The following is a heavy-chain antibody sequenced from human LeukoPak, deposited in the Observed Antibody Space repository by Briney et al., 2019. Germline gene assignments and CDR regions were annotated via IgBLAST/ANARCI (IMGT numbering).Heavy chain of an antibody. J-gene: IGHJ4*02. V-gene: IGHV1-2*02. CDR1: GYTFSGYY. D-gene: IGHD7-27*01. CDR3: ARGGKSELGTCDF. CDR2: INPDSGGA. Sequence: ASVKVSCEASGYTFSGYYLNWVRQAPGQGLEWMGWINPDSGGAIYAQKFQGRVTMTRDTSTNTAYMELRSLRSDDTAVYFCARGGKSELGTCDFWGQGTLVTVSS.